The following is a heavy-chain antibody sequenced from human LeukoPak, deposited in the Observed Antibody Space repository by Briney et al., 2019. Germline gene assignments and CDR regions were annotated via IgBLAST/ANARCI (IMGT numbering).Heavy chain of an antibody. V-gene: IGHV4-59*01. CDR2: IYYSGST. CDR3: ARDGRGSGSSGPFDY. Sequence: SETLSLTCTVSGGSISSYYWSWIRQPPGKGLEWIGYIYYSGSTNYNPFLKSRVTISVDTSKNQFSLKLSSVTAADTAVYYCARDGRGSGSSGPFDYWGQGTLVTVSS. J-gene: IGHJ4*02. D-gene: IGHD1-26*01. CDR1: GGSISSYY.